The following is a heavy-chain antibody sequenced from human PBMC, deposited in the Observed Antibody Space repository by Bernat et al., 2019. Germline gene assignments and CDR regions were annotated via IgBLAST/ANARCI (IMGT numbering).Heavy chain of an antibody. CDR3: AKVPNPYGDHSDVPIL. CDR1: TLSMRSAYY. V-gene: IGHV4-38-2*01. J-gene: IGHJ4*02. Sequence: QVHLQESGPGLVKPSETLSLTCAVSTLSMRSAYYWVWVRQPPGKGLEWIGSISQSGSTYYSPSIESRVTISRETSKSQLSLKLTTMTAADTAVYYCAKVPNPYGDHSDVPILWGQGTLVTVSS. CDR2: ISQSGST. D-gene: IGHD4-17*01.